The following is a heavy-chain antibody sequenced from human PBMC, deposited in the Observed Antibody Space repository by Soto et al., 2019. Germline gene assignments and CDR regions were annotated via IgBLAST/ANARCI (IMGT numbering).Heavy chain of an antibody. CDR1: GYTFTGYY. J-gene: IGHJ4*02. Sequence: GASVKVSCKASGYTFTGYYMHWVRQAPGQGLEWMGWINPNSGGTNYAQKFQGRVTMTRDTSISTAYMELSRLRSDDTAVYYCASCITMVRGVPDYWGQGTLVTVSS. CDR3: ASCITMVRGVPDY. V-gene: IGHV1-2*02. D-gene: IGHD3-10*01. CDR2: INPNSGGT.